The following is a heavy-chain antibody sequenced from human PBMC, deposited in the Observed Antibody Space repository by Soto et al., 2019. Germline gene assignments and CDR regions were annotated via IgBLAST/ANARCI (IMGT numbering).Heavy chain of an antibody. D-gene: IGHD6-19*01. Sequence: SQTLSLTCAVYGGSFSGYYWSWIRQPPGKGLEWIGEINHSGSTNYNPSLKSRVTISVDTSKNQFSLKLSSVTAADTAVYYCASRTPNYSSGWSEGMGNWFDPWGQGTLVTVSS. CDR3: ASRTPNYSSGWSEGMGNWFDP. CDR2: INHSGST. V-gene: IGHV4-34*01. J-gene: IGHJ5*02. CDR1: GGSFSGYY.